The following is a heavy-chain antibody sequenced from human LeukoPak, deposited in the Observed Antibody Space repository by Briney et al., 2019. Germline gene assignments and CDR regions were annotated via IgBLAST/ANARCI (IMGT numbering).Heavy chain of an antibody. J-gene: IGHJ4*02. D-gene: IGHD5-12*01. CDR3: ARGPSGYHNT. V-gene: IGHV3-30*14. Sequence: GGSLRLSCAASGFTFSSYAMHWVRQAPGKGLEWVALISYDGSNKYYADSVKGRFTISRDNSKNTLYLQMNSLRAEDTAVYYCARGPSGYHNTGGQGTLVTVSS. CDR2: ISYDGSNK. CDR1: GFTFSSYA.